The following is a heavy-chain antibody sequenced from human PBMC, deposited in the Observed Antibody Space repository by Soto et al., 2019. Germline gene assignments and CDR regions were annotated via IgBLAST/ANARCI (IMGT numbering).Heavy chain of an antibody. CDR2: IFYSGST. CDR3: ARAVRGSYYDS. J-gene: IGHJ4*02. CDR1: GGSISSGDYY. V-gene: IGHV4-30-4*01. Sequence: QVQLQESGPGLVKPSQTLSLTCTVSGGSISSGDYYWSWIRQPPGKGLEWIGYIFYSGSTYYNPSLKRRLSISVDTSKNQCSLKLSSVTAADTAVYYCARAVRGSYYDSWGQGTLVTVSS. D-gene: IGHD1-26*01.